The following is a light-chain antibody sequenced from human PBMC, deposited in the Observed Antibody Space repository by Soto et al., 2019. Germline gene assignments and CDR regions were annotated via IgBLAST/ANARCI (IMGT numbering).Light chain of an antibody. CDR1: SSNIGSNT. CDR2: SNN. CDR3: AAWDDSLNAFYV. J-gene: IGLJ1*01. V-gene: IGLV1-44*01. Sequence: QSVLTQPPSASGTPGQRVTISCSGSSSNIGSNTVNWYQQLPGTAPKLLIYSNNQRPSGVPDRFSGSKSGTSASLAISGLQSEDEADYYCAAWDDSLNAFYVFGPGTQLTVL.